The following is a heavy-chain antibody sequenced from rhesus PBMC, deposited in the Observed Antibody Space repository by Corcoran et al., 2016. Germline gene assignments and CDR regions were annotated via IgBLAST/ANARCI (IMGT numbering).Heavy chain of an antibody. CDR1: GGSVSSSNW. V-gene: IGHV4-65*01. D-gene: IGHD6-19*01. CDR2: ISGSSGST. J-gene: IGHJ4*01. CDR3: ARDPAGPFDY. Sequence: QVQLQESGPGLVKPSETLSLTCAVSGGSVSSSNWWSWIRQPPGKGVEGFGYISGSSGSTYYNPSLKSRVTISTDTSKNQFSRKLSSGTAADTAVYYCARDPAGPFDYWGQGVLVTVSS.